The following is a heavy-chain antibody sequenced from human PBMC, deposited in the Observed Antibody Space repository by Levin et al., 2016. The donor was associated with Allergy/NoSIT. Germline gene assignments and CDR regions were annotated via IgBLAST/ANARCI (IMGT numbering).Heavy chain of an antibody. Sequence: GESLKISCAASGFTFSDYYMSWIRQAPGKGLEWVSYIGSSSSYTNYADSVKGRFTISRDNAKNSLYLQMNSLRAEDTAVYYCARSGRSSSLYYFDYWGQGTLVTVSS. CDR2: IGSSSSYT. CDR1: GFTFSDYY. J-gene: IGHJ4*02. V-gene: IGHV3-11*03. CDR3: ARSGRSSSLYYFDY. D-gene: IGHD6-13*01.